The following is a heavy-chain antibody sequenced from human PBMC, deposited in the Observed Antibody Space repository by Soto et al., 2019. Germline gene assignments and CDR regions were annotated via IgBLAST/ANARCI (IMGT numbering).Heavy chain of an antibody. V-gene: IGHV1-8*01. CDR3: ALGTRVVGL. Sequence: QVQLLQSGAEVKEPGASVKVSCRASGYTFTSNDLNWVRQATGQGLEWMGWMNPQSGNTGYAQKSQGRVTMTRNIPISTGYMELRGLTYEDTAVYYCALGTRVVGLWGQGTMVTVSS. J-gene: IGHJ3*01. CDR1: GYTFTSND. D-gene: IGHD3-16*02. CDR2: MNPQSGNT.